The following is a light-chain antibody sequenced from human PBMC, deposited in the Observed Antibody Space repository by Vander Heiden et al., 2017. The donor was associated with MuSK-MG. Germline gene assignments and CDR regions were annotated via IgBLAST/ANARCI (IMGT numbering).Light chain of an antibody. V-gene: IGKV1-33*01. CDR1: QDINNY. CDR2: DAS. J-gene: IGKJ4*01. CDR3: QQYNNLALT. Sequence: IQMTQSPSSLSASVGDRVTITCQASQDINNYLNWFQQKPGTAPKLLIYDASNLETGVPSRFSGSVSGTDFTLTISSLQPEDIATYHCQQYNNLALTFGGGTKVEIK.